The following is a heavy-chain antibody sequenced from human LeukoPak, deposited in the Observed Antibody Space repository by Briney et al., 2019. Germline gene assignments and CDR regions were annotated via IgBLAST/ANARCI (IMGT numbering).Heavy chain of an antibody. V-gene: IGHV3-30-3*01. CDR1: GFTFSSYA. CDR3: AKETGGFDY. D-gene: IGHD7-27*01. CDR2: ISYDGSNK. Sequence: GGSLRLSCAASGFTFSSYAMHWVRQAPGKGLEWVAVISYDGSNKYYADSVKGRFTISRDNSKNTLYLQMNSLRAEDTAVYYCAKETGGFDYWGQGTLVTVSS. J-gene: IGHJ4*02.